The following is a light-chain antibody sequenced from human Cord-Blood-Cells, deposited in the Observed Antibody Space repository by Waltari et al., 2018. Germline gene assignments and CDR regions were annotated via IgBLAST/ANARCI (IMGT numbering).Light chain of an antibody. CDR1: QSISSW. CDR3: QQYNSYSWT. Sequence: DIQMTQSPSTLSASVVDRVIITCRASQSISSWLAWYQQKPGKAPKLLIYKASSLESGVPSRFSGSGSGTEFTLTISSLQPDDFATYYCQQYNSYSWTFGQGTKVEIK. V-gene: IGKV1-5*03. CDR2: KAS. J-gene: IGKJ1*01.